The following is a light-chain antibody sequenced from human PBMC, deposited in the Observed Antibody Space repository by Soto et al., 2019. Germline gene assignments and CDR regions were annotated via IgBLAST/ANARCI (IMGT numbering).Light chain of an antibody. Sequence: QSVLTQPPSASGSPGQSVTISCTGTSSDIGGYNSVSWYQQHPGKAPRLMIYEVNKRPSGVPDRFSGSKSGYTASLTVSGLQTEDEADYYCSSYTSSSTLVFGGGTKLTV. CDR1: SSDIGGYNS. J-gene: IGLJ2*01. CDR3: SSYTSSSTLV. CDR2: EVN. V-gene: IGLV2-8*01.